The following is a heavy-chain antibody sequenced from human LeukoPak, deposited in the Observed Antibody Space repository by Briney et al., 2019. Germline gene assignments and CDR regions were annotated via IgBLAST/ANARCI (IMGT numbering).Heavy chain of an antibody. CDR2: IYYSGST. CDR3: ARDPLGDAFDI. Sequence: SETLSLTCTVSGGSISSYYWSWIRQPPGKGLEWIGYIYYSGSTNYNPSLKSRVTISVDTSKNQFSLKLSSVTAADTAVYFCARDPLGDAFDIWGQGTMVTVSS. V-gene: IGHV4-59*01. J-gene: IGHJ3*02. D-gene: IGHD3-16*02. CDR1: GGSISSYY.